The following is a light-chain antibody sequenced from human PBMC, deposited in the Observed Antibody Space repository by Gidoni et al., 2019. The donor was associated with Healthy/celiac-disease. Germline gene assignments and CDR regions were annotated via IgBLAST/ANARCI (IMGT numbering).Light chain of an antibody. Sequence: QSALPQPAPVSGSAAQSITISCTGTSSDVGGYNYVSWYQQHPGKAPKLMIYEVSNRPSGVSNRFSGSKSGNTASLTISGLQAEDEADYYCSSYTSSSTLEGVFGGGTKLTVL. J-gene: IGLJ2*01. CDR1: SSDVGGYNY. CDR3: SSYTSSSTLEGV. CDR2: EVS. V-gene: IGLV2-14*01.